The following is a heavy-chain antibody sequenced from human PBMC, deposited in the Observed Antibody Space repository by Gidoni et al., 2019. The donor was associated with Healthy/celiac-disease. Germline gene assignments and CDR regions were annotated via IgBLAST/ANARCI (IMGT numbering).Heavy chain of an antibody. J-gene: IGHJ4*02. Sequence: QLHLVQSGAELKKPGASVNVSCKASGYTFTCYYMHWVRQAPGQGLEWMGWINPNSGGTNYEQKFQGRVTMTRDTSISTAYMELSRLRSDDTAVYYCARAYSLTRYQMLFWGQGTLVTVSA. CDR1: GYTFTCYY. CDR2: INPNSGGT. CDR3: ARAYSLTRYQMLF. V-gene: IGHV1-2*02. D-gene: IGHD2-2*01.